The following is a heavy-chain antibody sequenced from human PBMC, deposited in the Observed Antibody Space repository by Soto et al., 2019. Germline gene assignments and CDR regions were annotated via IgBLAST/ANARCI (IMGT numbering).Heavy chain of an antibody. V-gene: IGHV1-46*01. D-gene: IGHD5-12*01. J-gene: IGHJ4*02. CDR1: GYTFTSYE. CDR2: INPSGGST. CDR3: ARDRRDGYNTFDY. Sequence: QVQLVQSGAEVKKPGASVKVSCKASGYTFTSYEMYWVRQAPGQGLEWMGIINPSGGSTTYAQKIQGRVTMTRDTSTSTVYTALSSLRSEDTAVYYCARDRRDGYNTFDYWGQGTLVTVSS.